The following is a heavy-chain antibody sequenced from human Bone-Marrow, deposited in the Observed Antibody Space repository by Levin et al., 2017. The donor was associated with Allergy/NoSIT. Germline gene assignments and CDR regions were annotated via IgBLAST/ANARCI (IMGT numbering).Heavy chain of an antibody. V-gene: IGHV1-69*06. D-gene: IGHD1-26*01. J-gene: IGHJ4*02. CDR3: AGETTLLSGPPQDFFDS. Sequence: SVKVSCKSSGGTFSSHVINWVRQAPGQGLEWMGVILPFVQTPMYAQKFQGRVTITADSPTSTFYMELASLTVEDTARYYCAGETTLLSGPPQDFFDSWGQGTLVTVSS. CDR2: ILPFVQTP. CDR1: GGTFSSHV.